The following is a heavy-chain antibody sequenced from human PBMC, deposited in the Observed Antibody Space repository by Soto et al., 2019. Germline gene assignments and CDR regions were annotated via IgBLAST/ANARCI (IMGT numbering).Heavy chain of an antibody. CDR2: ISGSGVST. D-gene: IGHD6-6*01. Sequence: EVQLLESGGGLVQPGGSLRLSCAASGFTFSRYAMSWVRQAPGKGLEWVSGISGSGVSTYYADSVKGRFTISRDNSKSTLYLQMSSLRAEDTAVYYCAKDRERIATRSIDYWGPGTLVTGSS. CDR3: AKDRERIATRSIDY. J-gene: IGHJ4*02. CDR1: GFTFSRYA. V-gene: IGHV3-23*01.